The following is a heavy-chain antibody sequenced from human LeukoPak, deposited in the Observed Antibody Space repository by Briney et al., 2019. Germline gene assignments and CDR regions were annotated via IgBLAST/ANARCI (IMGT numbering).Heavy chain of an antibody. CDR1: GGSISSYY. J-gene: IGHJ4*02. Sequence: SETLSLTCTVSGGSISSYYWSWIRQPPGKGLEWIGYIYYSGSTNYNPSLKSRVTISVDTSKNQFSLKLSSVTAADTAVYYCARSGDCSGGSCSLYYFDYWGQGTLVTVSS. D-gene: IGHD2-15*01. CDR2: IYYSGST. V-gene: IGHV4-59*01. CDR3: ARSGDCSGGSCSLYYFDY.